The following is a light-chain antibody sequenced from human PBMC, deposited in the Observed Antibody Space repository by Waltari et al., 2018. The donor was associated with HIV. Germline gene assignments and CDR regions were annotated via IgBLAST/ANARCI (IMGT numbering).Light chain of an antibody. CDR3: GTWDSSLSAV. CDR1: SSNIGNNY. Sequence: QSVLTQPPSVSAAPGQRVTISCSGSSSNIGNNYVSWYQHLPGAAPKLLIYDSKNRPSGIPDRFSGSKSGTSAPLVITGLQTGDEADYYCGTWDSSLSAVFGGGTKLTVL. V-gene: IGLV1-51*01. CDR2: DSK. J-gene: IGLJ3*02.